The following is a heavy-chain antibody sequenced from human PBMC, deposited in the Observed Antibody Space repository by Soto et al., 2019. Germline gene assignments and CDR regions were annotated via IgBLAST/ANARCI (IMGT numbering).Heavy chain of an antibody. CDR1: GYTFTTYS. CDR2: SNAGNGYT. J-gene: IGHJ5*02. D-gene: IGHD6-13*01. V-gene: IGHV1-3*01. Sequence: ASVKVSCKASGYTFTTYSMHWVRQAPGHRLEWMGWSNAGNGYTQYSQDFQGRVTISRDTSASTAYMELSSLRSEDTAVYYCVRRHVSATGIDWFDPWGQGTLVNVSS. CDR3: VRRHVSATGIDWFDP.